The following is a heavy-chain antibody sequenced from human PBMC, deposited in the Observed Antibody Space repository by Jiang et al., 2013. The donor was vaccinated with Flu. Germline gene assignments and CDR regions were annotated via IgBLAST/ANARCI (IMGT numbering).Heavy chain of an antibody. CDR3: AVPILAVPASWGRGSMDV. Sequence: SYDINWVRQATGQGLEWMGWMNPNSGNTGYAQKFQGRVTMTRNTSISTAYMELSSLRSEDTAVYYCAVPILAVPASWGRGSMDVWGQGTTVTVSS. J-gene: IGHJ6*02. CDR2: MNPNSGNT. D-gene: IGHD2-2*01. CDR1: SYD. V-gene: IGHV1-8*01.